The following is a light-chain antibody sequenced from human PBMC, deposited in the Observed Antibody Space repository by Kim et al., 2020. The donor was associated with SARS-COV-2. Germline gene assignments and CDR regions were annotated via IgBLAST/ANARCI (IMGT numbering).Light chain of an antibody. Sequence: GDRVTITCRASQTIKTALAWYQQKPGKAPKLLIYDAFNLQTGVPSRFSGSGSGTEFTLTISSLQPDDSASYYCQRYYAFPWYVFGQGTKLE. CDR3: QRYYAFPWYV. CDR1: QTIKTA. CDR2: DAF. J-gene: IGKJ2*01. V-gene: IGKV1-5*01.